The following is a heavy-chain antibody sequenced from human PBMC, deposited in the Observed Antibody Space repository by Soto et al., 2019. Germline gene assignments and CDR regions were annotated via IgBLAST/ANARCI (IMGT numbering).Heavy chain of an antibody. D-gene: IGHD1-26*01. CDR3: ARRRWDDAFDI. CDR1: GGSISSYY. J-gene: IGHJ3*02. CDR2: IYYSGST. Sequence: SETLSLTCTVSGGSISSYYWSWIRQPPGKGLEWIGYIYYSGSTNYNPSLKSRVTISVDTSKNQFSLKLSSVTAADTAVYYCARRRWDDAFDIWGQGKMVTVSS. V-gene: IGHV4-59*01.